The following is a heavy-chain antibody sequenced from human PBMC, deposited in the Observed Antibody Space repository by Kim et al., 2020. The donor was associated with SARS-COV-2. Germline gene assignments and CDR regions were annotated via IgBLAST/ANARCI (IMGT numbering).Heavy chain of an antibody. CDR3: CRFGLGKLYYYYGMDV. J-gene: IGHJ6*02. CDR1: GYTFTSYG. V-gene: IGHV1-18*01. D-gene: IGHD1-26*01. Sequence: ASVKVSCKASGYTFTSYGISWVRQAPGQGLEWMGWISAYNGNTNYAQKLQGRVTMTTDTSTSTAYMELRSLRSDDTAVYYCCRFGLGKLYYYYGMDVWGQGTTVTVSS. CDR2: ISAYNGNT.